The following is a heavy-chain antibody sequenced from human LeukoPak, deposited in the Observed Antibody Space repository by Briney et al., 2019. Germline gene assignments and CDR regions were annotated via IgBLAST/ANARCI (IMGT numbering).Heavy chain of an antibody. D-gene: IGHD6-19*01. V-gene: IGHV3-7*01. J-gene: IGHJ6*03. CDR2: IKQDGSEK. CDR1: GFTFSSYW. Sequence: PGGSLRLSCAASGFTFSSYWMSWVRQAPGKGLEGVANIKQDGSEKYYVDSVKGRFTISRDNAKNSLYLQMNSLRAEDTAVYYCARDRKDSSGLYYYYYYMDVWGKGTTVTVS. CDR3: ARDRKDSSGLYYYYYYMDV.